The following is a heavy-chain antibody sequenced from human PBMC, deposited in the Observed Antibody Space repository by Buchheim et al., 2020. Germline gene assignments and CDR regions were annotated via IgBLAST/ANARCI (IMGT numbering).Heavy chain of an antibody. D-gene: IGHD3-22*01. CDR3: ARGLYYDSSGCYFDY. Sequence: QVQLQESGPGLVKPSQTLSLTCAVSGGSISSGGYSWSWIRRPPGKGLEWIGYIYYSGSTYYNPSLKSRVTLSVDTSKNQFSLKLSSVTAADTAVYYCARGLYYDSSGCYFDYWGQGTL. CDR2: IYYSGST. CDR1: GGSISSGGYS. J-gene: IGHJ4*02. V-gene: IGHV4-30-4*07.